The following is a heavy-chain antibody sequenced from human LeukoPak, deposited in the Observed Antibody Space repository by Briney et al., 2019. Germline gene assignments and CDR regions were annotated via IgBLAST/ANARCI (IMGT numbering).Heavy chain of an antibody. Sequence: GESLKISCKASGYTFTSYGISWVRQAPGQGLEWMGWISAYNGNTNYAQKLQGRVTMTTDTSTSTAYMELRSLRSDDTAVYYCARDFEDYSNYGHAFDIWGQGTMVTVSS. CDR2: ISAYNGNT. D-gene: IGHD4-11*01. CDR3: ARDFEDYSNYGHAFDI. J-gene: IGHJ3*02. V-gene: IGHV1-18*01. CDR1: GYTFTSYG.